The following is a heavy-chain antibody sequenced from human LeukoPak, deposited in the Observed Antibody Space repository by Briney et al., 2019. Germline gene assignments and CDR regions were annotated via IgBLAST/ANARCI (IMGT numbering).Heavy chain of an antibody. Sequence: GGSLRLSCAASGFTFSSYAMSWVRQAPGKGLEWVSAISGSGGSTYYADSVKGRFTISRDNSKNTLYLQMNSLRAEDTAVYYCARDPLPYGSGSYELDYWGQGTLVTVSS. CDR3: ARDPLPYGSGSYELDY. CDR1: GFTFSSYA. V-gene: IGHV3-23*01. J-gene: IGHJ4*02. D-gene: IGHD3-10*01. CDR2: ISGSGGST.